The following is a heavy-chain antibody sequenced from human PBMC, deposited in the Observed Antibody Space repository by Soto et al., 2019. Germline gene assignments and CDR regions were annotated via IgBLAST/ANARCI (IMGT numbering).Heavy chain of an antibody. V-gene: IGHV1-69*13. Sequence: SVKVSCKASGGTFSSDSFSWVRQAPGQGLEWMGGIIPIFDTANYAQKFQGRATITADESTSTAYMQLSSLRSEDTAVYYCASTYCGGDCYSGDAFDIWGQGTMVTVSS. CDR3: ASTYCGGDCYSGDAFDI. J-gene: IGHJ3*02. D-gene: IGHD2-21*02. CDR1: GGTFSSDS. CDR2: IIPIFDTA.